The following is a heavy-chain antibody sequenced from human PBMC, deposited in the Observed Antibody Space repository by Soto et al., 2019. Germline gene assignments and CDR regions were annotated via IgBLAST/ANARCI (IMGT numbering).Heavy chain of an antibody. D-gene: IGHD2-2*01. CDR3: ATPPPGYCNSATCYSAFDY. V-gene: IGHV1-69*02. J-gene: IGHJ4*02. Sequence: QVQLVQSGAEVKKPGSSVKVSCKASGGIFSSYTISWVRQAPGQGLEWMGRIIPIPDITNYAQKFQGRVTITADKSTSTAYLEPSSLRSEDTAVYYWATPPPGYCNSATCYSAFDYWGQGTLVTVSS. CDR1: GGIFSSYT. CDR2: IIPIPDIT.